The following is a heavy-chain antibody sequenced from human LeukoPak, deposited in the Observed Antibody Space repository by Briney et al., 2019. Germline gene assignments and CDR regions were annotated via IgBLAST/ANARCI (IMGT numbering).Heavy chain of an antibody. CDR1: GYSFTNYW. CDR3: GSLRYQLPGPLFY. D-gene: IGHD2-2*01. J-gene: IGHJ4*02. Sequence: GESLKISCKGSGYSFTNYWIAWVRQMPGKGLEWMGVIYPGDSDTRYSPSFQGQVTISADKSISTAYLQWSSLKASDTAIYYCGSLRYQLPGPLFYWGQGTLVTVSS. V-gene: IGHV5-51*01. CDR2: IYPGDSDT.